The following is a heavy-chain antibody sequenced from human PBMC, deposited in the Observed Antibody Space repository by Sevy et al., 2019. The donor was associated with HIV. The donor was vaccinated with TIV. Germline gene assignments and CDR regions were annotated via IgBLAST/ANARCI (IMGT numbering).Heavy chain of an antibody. Sequence: GGSLRLPCAASGFTFSTYWMSWVRQAPGKGLEWVANIKKDGSEKYYVYSVKGRFTISRDNAKSSLYLQMKSLRAEDTAVYYCARDCSSTSCLWGLDVWGQGTTVTVSS. CDR2: IKKDGSEK. D-gene: IGHD2-2*01. CDR3: ARDCSSTSCLWGLDV. J-gene: IGHJ6*02. V-gene: IGHV3-7*03. CDR1: GFTFSTYW.